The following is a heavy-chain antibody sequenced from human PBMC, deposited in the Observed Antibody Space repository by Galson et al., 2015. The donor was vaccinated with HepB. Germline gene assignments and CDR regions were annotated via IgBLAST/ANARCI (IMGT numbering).Heavy chain of an antibody. V-gene: IGHV1-69*04. CDR1: GGTFSSYA. CDR2: IIPILGIA. D-gene: IGHD3-10*01. Sequence: SVKVSCKASGGTFSSYAVSWVRQAPGQGLEWMGRIIPILGIANYAQKFQGRVTITADKSTSTAYMELSSLRSEDTAVYYCAREPIIYGSGSYPIDYWGQGTLVTVSS. CDR3: AREPIIYGSGSYPIDY. J-gene: IGHJ4*02.